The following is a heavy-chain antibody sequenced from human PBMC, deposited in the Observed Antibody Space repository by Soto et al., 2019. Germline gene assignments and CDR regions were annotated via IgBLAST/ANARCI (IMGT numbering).Heavy chain of an antibody. Sequence: PGGSLRLSCAASGFTFSSYVMSWVCQAPGKGLEWVSAISGSGGSTYYADSVKGRFTISRDNSKNTLYLQMNSLRAEDTAVYYCAKGNSGSYKYNWFDPWGQGTLVTVSS. CDR3: AKGNSGSYKYNWFDP. CDR1: GFTFSSYV. V-gene: IGHV3-23*01. J-gene: IGHJ5*02. CDR2: ISGSGGST. D-gene: IGHD1-26*01.